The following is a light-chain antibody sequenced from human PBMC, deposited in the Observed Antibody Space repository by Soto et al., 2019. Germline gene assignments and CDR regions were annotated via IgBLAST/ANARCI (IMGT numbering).Light chain of an antibody. CDR1: QSISNW. CDR2: DAS. J-gene: IGKJ1*01. V-gene: IGKV1-5*01. Sequence: DIQMTQSPSSLSASVGDRATITCRASQSISNWLAWYQQKPGKAPKLLIYDASNSESGVPSRFSGSGPGTEFSLTISNLQPDDFATYYCQHYKSYPWTFGQGTKVDIK. CDR3: QHYKSYPWT.